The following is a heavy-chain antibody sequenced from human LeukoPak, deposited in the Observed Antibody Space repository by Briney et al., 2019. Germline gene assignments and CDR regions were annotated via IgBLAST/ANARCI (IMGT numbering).Heavy chain of an antibody. CDR2: ISANNGDT. V-gene: IGHV1-18*01. J-gene: IGHJ4*02. D-gene: IGHD3-16*01. Sequence: GASVTVSCKASGYTFTSYGIAWLRQAPGQGLQWMGWISANNGDTSYSQKLQGRVTMTTDTSTNTAYMELRSLTSDDTAVYYCARDPPGLTLGSPGDYWGQGTLVIVSS. CDR1: GYTFTSYG. CDR3: ARDPPGLTLGSPGDY.